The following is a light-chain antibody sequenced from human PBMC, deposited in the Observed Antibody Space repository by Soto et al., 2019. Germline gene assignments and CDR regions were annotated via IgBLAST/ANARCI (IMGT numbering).Light chain of an antibody. J-gene: IGKJ1*01. Sequence: EIVLTQSPATLSLSPWERATLSCRASQSVSSNLAWYQQKPGQAPRLLIYGASNRATGIPDRFSGSGSGTDFTLTISRLEPEDFAVYYCQQYGSSGTFGQGTKVDIK. CDR1: QSVSSN. V-gene: IGKV3-20*01. CDR2: GAS. CDR3: QQYGSSGT.